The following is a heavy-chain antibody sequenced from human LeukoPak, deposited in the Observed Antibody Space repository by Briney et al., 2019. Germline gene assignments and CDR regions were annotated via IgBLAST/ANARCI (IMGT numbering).Heavy chain of an antibody. CDR1: GFTFYTYW. CDR3: ATPPTVTRNY. J-gene: IGHJ4*02. D-gene: IGHD4-17*01. V-gene: IGHV3-7*03. CDR2: IKEDGSEK. Sequence: GGSLRLSCAASGFTFYTYWMTWVRQAPGKGLEWVASIKEDGSEKKYVDSVKGRFTISRDNTKNSLYLQMNSLRAGDTAVYYCATPPTVTRNYWGQGTLVTVSS.